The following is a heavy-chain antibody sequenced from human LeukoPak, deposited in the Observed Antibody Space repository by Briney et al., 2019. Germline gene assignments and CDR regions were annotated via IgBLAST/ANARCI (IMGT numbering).Heavy chain of an antibody. Sequence: GRSLRLSCAASGFTFDDYAMHWVRQAPGKGLEWVSGISWNSGSIGYADSVKGRFTISRDNAKNSLYLQMNSLRAEDMALYYCAKDGFDYWGQGTLVTVSS. J-gene: IGHJ4*02. CDR3: AKDGFDY. V-gene: IGHV3-9*03. CDR1: GFTFDDYA. CDR2: ISWNSGSI.